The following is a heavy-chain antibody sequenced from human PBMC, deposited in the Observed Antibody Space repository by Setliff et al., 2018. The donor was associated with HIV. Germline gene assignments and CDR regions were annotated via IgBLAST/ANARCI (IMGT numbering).Heavy chain of an antibody. J-gene: IGHJ4*02. Sequence: GGSLRLSCVASGFTFRTFAMHWVRQAPGKGLEWVSGVTYDGRRTFYTDAVKGRFTISRDNSNNTLYLQVSSLRPEDTAVYYCASARIPTGGMSTSFDYWGQGTLVTAPQ. CDR2: VTYDGRRT. CDR1: GFTFRTFA. CDR3: ASARIPTGGMSTSFDY. V-gene: IGHV3-30*10. D-gene: IGHD2-15*01.